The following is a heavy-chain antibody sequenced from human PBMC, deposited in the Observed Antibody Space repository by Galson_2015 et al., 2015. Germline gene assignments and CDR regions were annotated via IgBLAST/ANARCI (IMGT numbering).Heavy chain of an antibody. CDR3: ARASLKILQSGYSYGYSAVDY. CDR1: GYTFTSYG. J-gene: IGHJ4*02. V-gene: IGHV1-18*01. Sequence: CKASGYTFTSYGISWVRQAPGQGLEWIGWISAYNGNTNYAQKLQGRVTMTTDTSTSTAYMELRSLRSDDTVVYYCARASLKILQSGYSYGYSAVDYWGQGTLVTVSS. D-gene: IGHD5-18*01. CDR2: ISAYNGNT.